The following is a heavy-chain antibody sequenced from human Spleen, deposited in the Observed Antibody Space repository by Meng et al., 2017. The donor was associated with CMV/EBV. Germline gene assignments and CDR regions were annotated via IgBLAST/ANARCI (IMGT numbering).Heavy chain of an antibody. CDR3: ARGPDYGDHMYFDN. D-gene: IGHD4/OR15-4a*01. Sequence: SGGTFSGYDISWVRQAPGQGLEWVGGVIAILDVANYAQDFQGRVTITADKITGTAYMELSSLRSEDTAVYYCARGPDYGDHMYFDNWGQGTLVTVSS. V-gene: IGHV1-69*10. CDR1: GGTFSGYD. J-gene: IGHJ4*02. CDR2: VIAILDVA.